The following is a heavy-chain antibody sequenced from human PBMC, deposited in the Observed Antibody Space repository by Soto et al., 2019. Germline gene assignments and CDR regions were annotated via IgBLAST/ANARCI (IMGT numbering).Heavy chain of an antibody. J-gene: IGHJ6*02. Sequence: SETLSLTCTVSGGSISSYYWSWIRQPAGKGLEWIGRIYASGSTNYNPSLKSRVTMSVDTSKNQFSLKLSSVTAADTAVYYCARGGKQLVHYYYYGMDVWGQGTTVTVSS. CDR3: ARGGKQLVHYYYYGMDV. CDR1: GGSISSYY. CDR2: IYASGST. V-gene: IGHV4-4*07. D-gene: IGHD6-6*01.